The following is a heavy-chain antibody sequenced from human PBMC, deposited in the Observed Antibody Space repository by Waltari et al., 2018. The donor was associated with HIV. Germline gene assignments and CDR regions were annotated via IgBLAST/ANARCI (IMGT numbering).Heavy chain of an antibody. D-gene: IGHD3-10*01. V-gene: IGHV3-43D*04. Sequence: EVQLVESGVVVVQPGGSQTRSGEACGFTFDDDATHWVRHARGKGLAWVSLISWDGGSTYYADSVKGRFTISRYNSKNSLYLQMSSLRAEDTALDYRGKGGSGSGYYCGMDVWGQGATVTVSS. J-gene: IGHJ6*02. CDR2: ISWDGGST. CDR1: GFTFDDDA. CDR3: GKGGSGSGYYCGMDV.